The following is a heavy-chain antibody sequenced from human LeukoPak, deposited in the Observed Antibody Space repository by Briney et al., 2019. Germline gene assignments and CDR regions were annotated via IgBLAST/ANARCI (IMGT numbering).Heavy chain of an antibody. CDR2: IRQDGSER. CDR1: GFIFSNYW. CDR3: ARDWGSTGYDLYDS. J-gene: IGHJ4*02. Sequence: GGSLRLSCAASGFIFSNYWMTRVRQAPGKGLEWVAHIRQDGSERHYVDSVKDRFTVSRDNAKNSLDLQMDSLRAEDTAVYYCARDWGSTGYDLYDSWGQGTLVTVSS. D-gene: IGHD5-12*01. V-gene: IGHV3-7*01.